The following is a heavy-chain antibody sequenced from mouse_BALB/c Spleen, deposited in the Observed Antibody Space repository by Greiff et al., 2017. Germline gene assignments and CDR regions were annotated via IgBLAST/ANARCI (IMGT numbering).Heavy chain of an antibody. J-gene: IGHJ1*01. CDR3: ARSPNFDV. V-gene: IGHV3-2*02. CDR2: ISYSGST. Sequence: EVQLQQSGPGLVKPSQSLSLTCTVTGYSITSDYAWYWIRQFPGNKLEWMGYISYSGSTSYNPSLKSRISITRDTSKNQFFLQLNSVTTEDTATYCCARSPNFDVWGAGTTVTVSS. CDR1: GYSITSDYA.